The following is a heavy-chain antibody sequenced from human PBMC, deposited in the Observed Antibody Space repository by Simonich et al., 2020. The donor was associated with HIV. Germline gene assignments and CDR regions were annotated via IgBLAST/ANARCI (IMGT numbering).Heavy chain of an antibody. CDR2: ISHVGRT. Sequence: VQLQQWGAGLLKPSETLSLTCAVYGGSFSGYYWSWIRQPPGKGREWIGEISHVGRTNNNPSRKSRVTISVDTSKKQISLRLSSVTAADTALYYCARHRPSGNYLYEVDYFDFWGQGTLVTVSS. CDR1: GGSFSGYY. CDR3: ARHRPSGNYLYEVDYFDF. J-gene: IGHJ4*02. D-gene: IGHD1-26*01. V-gene: IGHV4-34*02.